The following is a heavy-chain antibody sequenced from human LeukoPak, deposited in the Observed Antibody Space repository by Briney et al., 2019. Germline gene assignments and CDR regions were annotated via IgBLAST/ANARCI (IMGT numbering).Heavy chain of an antibody. CDR1: GFTVSSNY. D-gene: IGHD5-24*01. CDR2: IYSGGST. Sequence: PRGSLRRSCAASGFTVSSNYMSLVRQAPRQRLEWVSVIYSGGSTYYADSVKGRFTISRDNSKNTLYLQMNSLRAEDTAVYYCARGEDGYIDYWGQGTLVTVSS. V-gene: IGHV3-53*01. CDR3: ARGEDGYIDY. J-gene: IGHJ4*02.